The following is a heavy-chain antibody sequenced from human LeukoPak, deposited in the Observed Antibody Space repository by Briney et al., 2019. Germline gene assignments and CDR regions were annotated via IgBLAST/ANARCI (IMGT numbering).Heavy chain of an antibody. CDR3: AKKYGVTVYGSGLNYFDY. Sequence: PGGSLRLSCAASGFTFSSYAMSWVRQAPGKSLEWVSGIGGSGSRTYYADSVKRRFTISRDNSKNTRYLQMNSLRAEDTAIYYCAKKYGVTVYGSGLNYFDYWGQGTLVTVSS. V-gene: IGHV3-23*01. CDR2: IGGSGSRT. J-gene: IGHJ4*02. CDR1: GFTFSSYA. D-gene: IGHD6-19*01.